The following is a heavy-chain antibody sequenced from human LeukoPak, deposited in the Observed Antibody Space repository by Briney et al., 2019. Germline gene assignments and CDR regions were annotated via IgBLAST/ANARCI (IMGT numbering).Heavy chain of an antibody. CDR3: ARDRTRNYDFWSGPQPDWFDP. Sequence: ASVKVSCKASGYTFTSYGISWVRQAPGQRLEWMGWISAYNGNTNYAQKLQGRVTMTTDTSTSTAYMELRSLRSDDTAVYYCARDRTRNYDFWSGPQPDWFDPWGQGTLVTVSS. V-gene: IGHV1-18*01. D-gene: IGHD3-3*01. CDR1: GYTFTSYG. CDR2: ISAYNGNT. J-gene: IGHJ5*02.